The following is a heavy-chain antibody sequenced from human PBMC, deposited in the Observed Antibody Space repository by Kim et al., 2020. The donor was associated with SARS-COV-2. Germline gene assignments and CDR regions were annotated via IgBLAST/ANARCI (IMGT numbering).Heavy chain of an antibody. CDR1: GYTFTSYY. CDR2: INPSGGST. V-gene: IGHV1-46*01. J-gene: IGHJ6*02. D-gene: IGHD3-9*01. CDR3: ARDSRDYDISYGMDV. Sequence: ASVKVSCKASGYTFTSYYMHWVRQAPGQGLEWMGIINPSGGSTSYAQKFQGRVTMTRDTSTSTVYMELSSLRSEDTAVYYCARDSRDYDISYGMDVWGQGTTVTVSS.